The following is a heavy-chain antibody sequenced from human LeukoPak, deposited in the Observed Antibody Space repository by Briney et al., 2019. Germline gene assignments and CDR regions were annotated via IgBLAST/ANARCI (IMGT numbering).Heavy chain of an antibody. Sequence: GESLKISCKGSGYSFTSYWIGWVRQMPGKGLEWMGITYPGDSDTRYSPSFQGQVTISADKSISTAYLQWSSLKASDAAMYYCARLGGRYNWNYAPHFDYWGQGTLVTVSS. CDR2: TYPGDSDT. D-gene: IGHD1-7*01. CDR1: GYSFTSYW. J-gene: IGHJ4*02. CDR3: ARLGGRYNWNYAPHFDY. V-gene: IGHV5-51*01.